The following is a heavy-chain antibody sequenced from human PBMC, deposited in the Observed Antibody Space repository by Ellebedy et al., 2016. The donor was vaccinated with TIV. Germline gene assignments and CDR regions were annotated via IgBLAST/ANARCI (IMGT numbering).Heavy chain of an antibody. CDR1: GFTFSSYA. Sequence: GGSLRLXCAASGFTFSSYAMHWVRQAPGKGLEWVAVISYDGSNKYYADSVKGRFTISRDNSKNTLYLQMNSLRAEDTAVYYCARDWPHIVVVVDATHSGFDPWGQGTLVTVSS. V-gene: IGHV3-30-3*01. CDR3: ARDWPHIVVVVDATHSGFDP. CDR2: ISYDGSNK. D-gene: IGHD2-15*01. J-gene: IGHJ5*02.